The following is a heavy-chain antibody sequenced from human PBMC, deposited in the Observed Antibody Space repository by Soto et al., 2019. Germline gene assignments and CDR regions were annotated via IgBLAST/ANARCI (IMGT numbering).Heavy chain of an antibody. J-gene: IGHJ6*02. CDR1: GRTLRNYG. CDR2: IIPVFGTA. Sequence: QVQLVQSGAEVKKPGSSVRVSCKASGRTLRNYGMSWVRRAPGQGLDWMGGIIPVFGTANYAQKFKGRVPFTADESTSTVYMAVISLRSEDTAVYYCSRAVATNIVVTTYYVMDVWVQGTTVTVSS. V-gene: IGHV1-69*12. CDR3: SRAVATNIVVTTYYVMDV. D-gene: IGHD4-17*01.